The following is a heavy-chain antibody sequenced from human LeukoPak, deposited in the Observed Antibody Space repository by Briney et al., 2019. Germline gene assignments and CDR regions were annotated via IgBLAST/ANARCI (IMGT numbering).Heavy chain of an antibody. D-gene: IGHD6-13*01. V-gene: IGHV4-59*08. CDR1: GGSISSYY. Sequence: PSETLSLTCTVSGGSISSYYWSWIRQPPGKGREWIGYIYYSGTTNYNPSLESRVTILVDTSKNQFSLNLSSVTAADTAVYYCARRGIAAAGYDYWGQGTLVTVSS. CDR2: IYYSGTT. J-gene: IGHJ4*02. CDR3: ARRGIAAAGYDY.